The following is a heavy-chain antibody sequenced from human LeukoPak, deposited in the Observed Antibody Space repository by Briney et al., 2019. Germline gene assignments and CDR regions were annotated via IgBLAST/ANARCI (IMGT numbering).Heavy chain of an antibody. V-gene: IGHV3-7*01. CDR3: ARDFY. CDR1: GFTFSSHC. Sequence: GGSLRLSCAASGFTFSSHCMNWARQAPGKGLEWVTNIKQDGSEKYYVDSVKGRFTISRDNAKNSLYLQMNSLRAEDTAVYYCARDFYWGQGTLVTVSS. CDR2: IKQDGSEK. J-gene: IGHJ4*02.